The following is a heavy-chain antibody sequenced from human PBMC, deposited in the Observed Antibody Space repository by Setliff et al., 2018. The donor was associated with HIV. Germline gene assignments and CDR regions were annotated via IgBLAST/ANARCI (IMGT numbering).Heavy chain of an antibody. D-gene: IGHD3-22*01. Sequence: SETLSLTCTVSGDSISSYYWSWIRQPPGKGLEWIGYIYTSGITDYNPSLKSRVTISGDTSKNQFSLRVNSVTAADTAVYYCARSLVPSGYYYGRHAFDIWGQGTKVTVSS. CDR3: ARSLVPSGYYYGRHAFDI. V-gene: IGHV4-4*08. J-gene: IGHJ3*02. CDR2: IYTSGIT. CDR1: GDSISSYY.